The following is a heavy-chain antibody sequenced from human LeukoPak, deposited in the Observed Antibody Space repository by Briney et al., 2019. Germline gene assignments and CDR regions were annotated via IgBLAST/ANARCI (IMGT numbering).Heavy chain of an antibody. CDR3: ARAPYGVDV. Sequence: PGGSLRLSCAASGFTFSSYWMTWVRQAPGKGLEWVSYISSSSSAIYYADSVKGRFTISRDNAKNSLYLQMNSLRDEDTAIYYCARAPYGVDVWGQGTTVTVSS. CDR2: ISSSSSAI. J-gene: IGHJ6*02. V-gene: IGHV3-48*02. CDR1: GFTFSSYW.